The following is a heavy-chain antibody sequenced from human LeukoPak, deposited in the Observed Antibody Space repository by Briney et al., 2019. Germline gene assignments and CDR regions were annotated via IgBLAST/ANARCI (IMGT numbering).Heavy chain of an antibody. J-gene: IGHJ5*02. D-gene: IGHD6-19*01. V-gene: IGHV1-3*01. CDR2: INAANGNT. CDR3: ARGAPIRVAVAATFDP. Sequence: ASVKVSCKTSGFNFITYTMHWVRQAPGQRLEWMGWINAANGNTQYSQKFQGRVTITRDTSASTAYMELSSLRSEDTAVYYGARGAPIRVAVAATFDPWGQGTLVTVPS. CDR1: GFNFITYT.